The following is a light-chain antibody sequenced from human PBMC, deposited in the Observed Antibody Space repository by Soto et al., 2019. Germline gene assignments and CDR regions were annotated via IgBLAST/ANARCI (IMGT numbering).Light chain of an antibody. V-gene: IGKV1-8*01. CDR2: AAS. CDR1: QGISSY. CDR3: QQYDTYWT. Sequence: AIRMTQSPSSFSASTGDRVTITCRVSQGISSYLAWYQQKPGKAPKLLIYAASTLQSGVPSRFSGSGSGTDFTLTISCLQSEDFATYYCQQYDTYWTFGQGTKVDIK. J-gene: IGKJ1*01.